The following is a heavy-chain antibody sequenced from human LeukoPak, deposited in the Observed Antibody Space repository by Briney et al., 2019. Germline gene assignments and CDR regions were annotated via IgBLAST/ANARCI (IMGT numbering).Heavy chain of an antibody. D-gene: IGHD3-22*01. CDR1: GFTFSSYA. J-gene: IGHJ4*02. Sequence: PGGSLRLSCAASGFTFSSYAMHWVRQAPGKGLEWVAVISYDGSNKYYADSVKGRFTISRDNSKNTLYLQMNSLRAEDTAVYYCAKGGFDSSGYWPPPWDYFDYWGQGTLVTVSS. V-gene: IGHV3-30*18. CDR2: ISYDGSNK. CDR3: AKGGFDSSGYWPPPWDYFDY.